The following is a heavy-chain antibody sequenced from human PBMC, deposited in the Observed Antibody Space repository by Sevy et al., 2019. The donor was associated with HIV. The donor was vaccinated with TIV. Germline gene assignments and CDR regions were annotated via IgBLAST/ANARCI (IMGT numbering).Heavy chain of an antibody. D-gene: IGHD5-18*01. CDR1: GGSISSGGYY. CDR3: ARDGGYSCGYWFDP. J-gene: IGHJ5*02. CDR2: IYYTGST. Sequence: SETLSLTCTVSGGSISSGGYYWSWIRQHPGKGLEWIGSIYYTGSTYYNPSLKSRVTISVDTSKNQFSLKLSSVTAADTAVYYCARDGGYSCGYWFDPWGQGTLVTVS. V-gene: IGHV4-31*03.